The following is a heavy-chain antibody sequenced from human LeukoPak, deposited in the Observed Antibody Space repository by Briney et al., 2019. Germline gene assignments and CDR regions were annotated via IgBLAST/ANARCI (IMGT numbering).Heavy chain of an antibody. CDR1: GFTFSSYA. CDR3: ARRGSSYGDSMDC. J-gene: IGHJ4*02. Sequence: SGGSLRLSCAASGFTFSSYAMHWVRQAPGKGLEYVSAISGNGGSTYYANSVKGRFTISRDNSKNTLYLQMGSLRAEDMAVYYCARRGSSYGDSMDCWGQGTLVTVPS. D-gene: IGHD4-17*01. V-gene: IGHV3-64*01. CDR2: ISGNGGST.